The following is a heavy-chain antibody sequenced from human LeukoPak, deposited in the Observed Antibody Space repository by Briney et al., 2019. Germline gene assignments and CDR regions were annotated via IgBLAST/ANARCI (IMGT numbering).Heavy chain of an antibody. J-gene: IGHJ4*02. D-gene: IGHD3-22*01. CDR3: ARATMIVVVIN. CDR2: IYYSGST. CDR1: GGSISSSSYY. V-gene: IGHV4-39*07. Sequence: PSETLSLTCTVSGGSISSSSYYWGWIRQPPGKGLEWIGSIYYSGSTYYNPSLKSRVTISVDTSKNQFSLKLSSVTAADTAVYYCARATMIVVVINWGQGTLVTVSS.